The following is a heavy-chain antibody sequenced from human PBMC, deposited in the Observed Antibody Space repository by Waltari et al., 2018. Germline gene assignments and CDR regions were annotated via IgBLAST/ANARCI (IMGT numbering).Heavy chain of an antibody. J-gene: IGHJ4*02. Sequence: EVQLVESGGGLVKPGGSLRLSCPASGFTFSSYSMNWVRQAPGKGLEWVSSISSSSSYIYYADSVKGRFTISRDNAKNSLYLQMNSLRAEDTAVYYCAREQYSSGWPIVDYWGQGTLVTVSS. CDR2: ISSSSSYI. D-gene: IGHD6-19*01. V-gene: IGHV3-21*03. CDR3: AREQYSSGWPIVDY. CDR1: GFTFSSYS.